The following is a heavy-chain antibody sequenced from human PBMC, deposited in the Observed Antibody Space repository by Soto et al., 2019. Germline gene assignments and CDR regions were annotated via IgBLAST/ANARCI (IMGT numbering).Heavy chain of an antibody. CDR2: ISSSGGDT. CDR1: GFTFSRYA. CDR3: AKGGGIAAPGTRYYYVDV. V-gene: IGHV3-23*01. J-gene: IGHJ6*03. Sequence: EVQLLESGGGLVQPGGSLRLSCAASGFTFSRYAMSWVRQAPGKGLEWVSGISSSGGDTYYADSVKGRFTISRDNSKNSLYLQMNSLRAEDTAVYYCAKGGGIAAPGTRYYYVDVWGKGATVTVSS. D-gene: IGHD6-13*01.